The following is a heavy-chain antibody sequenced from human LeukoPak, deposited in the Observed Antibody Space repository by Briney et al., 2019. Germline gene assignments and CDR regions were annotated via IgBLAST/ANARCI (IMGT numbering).Heavy chain of an antibody. CDR2: ISAYNGNT. CDR3: ARAVGVQLWSNFFDY. CDR1: GYTLTSYG. D-gene: IGHD5-18*01. J-gene: IGHJ4*02. Sequence: ASVKVSCKASGYTLTSYGISWVRQAPGQGLEWMGWISAYNGNTNYAQKLQGRVTMTTDISTSTAYMELRSLRSDDTAVYYCARAVGVQLWSNFFDYWGQGTLVTVSS. V-gene: IGHV1-18*01.